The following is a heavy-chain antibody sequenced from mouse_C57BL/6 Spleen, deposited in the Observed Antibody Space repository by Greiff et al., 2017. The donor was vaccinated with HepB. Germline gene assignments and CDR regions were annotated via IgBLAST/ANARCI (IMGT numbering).Heavy chain of an antibody. CDR1: GYTFTDYE. J-gene: IGHJ2*01. V-gene: IGHV1-15*01. CDR3: TRNYYSNLDY. CDR2: IDPETGGT. D-gene: IGHD2-5*01. Sequence: QVQLQQSGAELVRPGASVTLSCKASGYTFTDYEMHWVKQTPVHGLEWIGAIDPETGGTAYNQKSKGKAILTADKSSSTAYMELRSLTSEDSAVYYCTRNYYSNLDYWGQGTTLTVSS.